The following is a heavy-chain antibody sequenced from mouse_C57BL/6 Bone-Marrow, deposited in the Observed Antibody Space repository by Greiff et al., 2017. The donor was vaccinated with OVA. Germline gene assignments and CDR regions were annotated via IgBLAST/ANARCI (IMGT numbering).Heavy chain of an antibody. Sequence: VQLQQPGPELVKPGASVKISCKASGYSFTGYYMNWVKQSPEKSLEWIGEINPSTGGTNYNQKFKAKATLTVDKSSSTAYMQLKSLTSEDSAVYYCARWRGLPRGYWGQGTTLTVSS. CDR2: INPSTGGT. J-gene: IGHJ2*01. CDR3: ARWRGLPRGY. D-gene: IGHD2-10*01. V-gene: IGHV1-42*01. CDR1: GYSFTGYY.